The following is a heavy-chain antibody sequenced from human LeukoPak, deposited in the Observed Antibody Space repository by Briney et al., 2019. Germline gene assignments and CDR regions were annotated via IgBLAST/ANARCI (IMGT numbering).Heavy chain of an antibody. CDR1: GFTFKNAW. CDR3: TKDRPYSGSRNFDY. Sequence: GGSLRLSCAPSGFTFKNAWMNWVRQAPGKGPEWVGRIKSKASGGTIDYAAPVKGRFTISRDDSNNVLYLQMNSLKTEDTGVYYCTKDRPYSGSRNFDYWGPGTLVTVSS. J-gene: IGHJ4*02. D-gene: IGHD1-26*01. CDR2: IKSKASGGTI. V-gene: IGHV3-15*01.